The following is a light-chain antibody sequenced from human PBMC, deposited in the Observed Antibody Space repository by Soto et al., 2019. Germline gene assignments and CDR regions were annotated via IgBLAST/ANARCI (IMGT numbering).Light chain of an antibody. CDR1: QSVSSY. V-gene: IGKV3-11*01. CDR3: QQRSNWPSIS. Sequence: IVMTQSPGTLSLSPGERATLSCRASQSVSSYLAWYQHKPGQAPRLLIYDASTRATDIPARFSGSGSGTDFTLTISSLESEDSAIYYCQQRSNWPSISFGQGTRLEIK. CDR2: DAS. J-gene: IGKJ5*01.